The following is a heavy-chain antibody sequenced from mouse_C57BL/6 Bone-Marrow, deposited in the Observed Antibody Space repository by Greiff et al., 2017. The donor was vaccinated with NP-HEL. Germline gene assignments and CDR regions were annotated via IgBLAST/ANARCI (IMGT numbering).Heavy chain of an antibody. D-gene: IGHD1-1*01. CDR1: GYAFSSSW. Sequence: QVQLQQSGPELVKPGASVKISCKASGYAFSSSWMNWVKQRPGKGLEWIGRIYPGDGDTNYNGKFKGKATLTADKSSSTASMQLSHLTSEDSAVYFCARGLRGYYGMDYWGQGTSVTVSS. CDR3: ARGLRGYYGMDY. V-gene: IGHV1-82*01. J-gene: IGHJ4*01. CDR2: IYPGDGDT.